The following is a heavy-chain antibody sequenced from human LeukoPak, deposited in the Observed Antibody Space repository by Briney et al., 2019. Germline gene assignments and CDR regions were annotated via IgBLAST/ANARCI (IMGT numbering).Heavy chain of an antibody. J-gene: IGHJ4*02. Sequence: SVKVSCKASGGTFSSYTIGWVRQAPGQGLEWMGRIIPILGIANYAQKYQGRVTITADKSTSTAYMELSSLRSEDTAVYYCARDRAASMYFDYWGQGTLVTVSS. CDR3: ARDRAASMYFDY. D-gene: IGHD6-13*01. CDR1: GGTFSSYT. CDR2: IIPILGIA. V-gene: IGHV1-69*04.